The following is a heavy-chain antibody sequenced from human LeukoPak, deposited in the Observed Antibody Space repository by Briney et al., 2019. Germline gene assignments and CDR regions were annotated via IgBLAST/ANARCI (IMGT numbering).Heavy chain of an antibody. CDR2: LSGSGDSA. CDR3: AKDREYSYVYDASDI. CDR1: LYTFSRYA. J-gene: IGHJ3*02. V-gene: IGHV3-23*01. D-gene: IGHD3-16*01. Sequence: VGSLRLSRTPPLYTFSRYAVSWVRQAPGKGLEWVSGLSGSGDSAYYADSVKGRFTISRDNSKNTLYLQMNTLRAEDTAVYYCAKDREYSYVYDASDIWGQGTLVTVSS.